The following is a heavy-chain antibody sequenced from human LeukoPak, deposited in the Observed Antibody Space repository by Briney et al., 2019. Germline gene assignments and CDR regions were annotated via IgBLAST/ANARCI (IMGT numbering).Heavy chain of an antibody. J-gene: IGHJ4*02. D-gene: IGHD5-18*01. CDR1: GYTFTNYW. Sequence: GESLKISCRGSGYTFTNYWIAWVRQMPGKGLEWMGIIYPADSDTRYSPSFQGQVTISADRSISTAYLQWSSLKASDTARYYCARKTSSRYISGPLDYWAQGTLVTVSS. CDR2: IYPADSDT. V-gene: IGHV5-51*01. CDR3: ARKTSSRYISGPLDY.